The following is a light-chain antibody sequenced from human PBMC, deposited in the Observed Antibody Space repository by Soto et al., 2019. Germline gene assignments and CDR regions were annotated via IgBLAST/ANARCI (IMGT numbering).Light chain of an antibody. J-gene: IGKJ1*01. CDR2: GAS. CDR1: QSVSSK. Sequence: EIVMTQSPATLSVSPGDRATLSCRASQSVSSKLAWYEQKPGQAPRLLIYGASTRATGIPARFSGSGSGTEFTLTISSLQSEDSAVYYCQQYNHWPTFGQGTKVEIK. CDR3: QQYNHWPT. V-gene: IGKV3-15*01.